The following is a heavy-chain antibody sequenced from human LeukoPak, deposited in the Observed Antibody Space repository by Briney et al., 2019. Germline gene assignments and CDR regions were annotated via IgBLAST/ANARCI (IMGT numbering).Heavy chain of an antibody. CDR1: GFTFSSNY. V-gene: IGHV3-66*02. CDR3: ARVLGSYYYAMDV. D-gene: IGHD7-27*01. Sequence: SGGSLRLSCAAASGFTFSSNYMSGVRRAPGKGLEGVSVIYGGGSTFYADYVKGRFTFSRDTSKNTLYLQMNSLRPEDTAVYYCARVLGSYYYAMDVWGQGTTVTVSS. CDR2: IYGGGST. J-gene: IGHJ6*02.